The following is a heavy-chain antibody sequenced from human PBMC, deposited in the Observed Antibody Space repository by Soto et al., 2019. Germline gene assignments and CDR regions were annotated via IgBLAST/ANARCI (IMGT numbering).Heavy chain of an antibody. Sequence: GESLKISCKGSGYSFTSYWISWVRQMPGKGLEWMGRIDPSDSYTNYSPSFQGHVTISADKSISTAYLQWSSLKASDTAMYYCARHSSTITMIVVVDAFYIWGQGTMVTVSS. D-gene: IGHD3-22*01. CDR3: ARHSSTITMIVVVDAFYI. V-gene: IGHV5-10-1*01. CDR2: IDPSDSYT. J-gene: IGHJ3*02. CDR1: GYSFTSYW.